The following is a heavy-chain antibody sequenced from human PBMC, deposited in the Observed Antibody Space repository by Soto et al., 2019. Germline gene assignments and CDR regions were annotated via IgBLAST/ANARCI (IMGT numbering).Heavy chain of an antibody. Sequence: EVQLVDSGGGLVKPGGSLRLSCEASGFSVSKAWMNWVRQAPGKGLXWVGRIKTRDEGETTNYAAPVKGRFTISRDDSKNTLYLQMNSLKTEDTAVYYCTTGSVEGFWGQGTTVTVSS. D-gene: IGHD2-15*01. J-gene: IGHJ6*02. CDR3: TTGSVEGF. CDR1: GFSVSKAW. V-gene: IGHV3-15*07. CDR2: IKTRDEGETT.